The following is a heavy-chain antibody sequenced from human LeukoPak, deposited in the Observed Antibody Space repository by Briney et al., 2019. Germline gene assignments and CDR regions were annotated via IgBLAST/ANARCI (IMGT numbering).Heavy chain of an antibody. Sequence: GGSLRLSCAASGFTFDDYGMSWVRQAPGKGLEWVSGINWNGGSTGYADSVKGRFTISRDNAKNSLYLQMNSLRAEDTALYHCARETVLRFLEWYTGERWFGPWGQGTLVTVSS. CDR2: INWNGGST. D-gene: IGHD3-3*01. CDR1: GFTFDDYG. CDR3: ARETVLRFLEWYTGERWFGP. V-gene: IGHV3-20*01. J-gene: IGHJ5*02.